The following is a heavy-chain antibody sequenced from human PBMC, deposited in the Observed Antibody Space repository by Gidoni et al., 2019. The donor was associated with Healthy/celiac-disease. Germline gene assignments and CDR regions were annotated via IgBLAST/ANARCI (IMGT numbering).Heavy chain of an antibody. CDR1: GFTFDDYA. J-gene: IGHJ6*02. CDR3: AKAGECSSTSCYSYYYGMDV. D-gene: IGHD2-2*02. V-gene: IGHV3-9*01. Sequence: EVQLVESGGGLVQPGRSLRLSCAASGFTFDDYAMHWVRQAPGKGLEWVSGISWNSGSIGYADSVKGRFTISRDNAKNSLYLQMNSLRAEDTALYYCAKAGECSSTSCYSYYYGMDVWGQGTTVTVSS. CDR2: ISWNSGSI.